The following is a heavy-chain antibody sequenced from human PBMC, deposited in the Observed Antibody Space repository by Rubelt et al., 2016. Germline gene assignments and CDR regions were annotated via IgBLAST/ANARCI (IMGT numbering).Heavy chain of an antibody. D-gene: IGHD3-10*01. V-gene: IGHV4-34*01. J-gene: IGHJ4*02. CDR3: ARCPYGENFDY. Sequence: QVQLQQWGAGLLKPSETLSLTCAVYGGSFSGYYWSWIRQPPGKGLEWIGEINHSGSTNYNPSLKSRVTISVDASKNQFSLKLSSGTAADTAVYYCARCPYGENFDYWDQGALVTVSS. CDR2: INHSGST. CDR1: GGSFSGYY.